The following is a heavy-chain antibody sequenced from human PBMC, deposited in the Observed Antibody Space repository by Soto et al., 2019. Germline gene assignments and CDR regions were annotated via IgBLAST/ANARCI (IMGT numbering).Heavy chain of an antibody. Sequence: SETLSLTCPVSGGSISSYYWTWIRQPPGKGLEWVGYVYYSGTTYYNPSLQSRVTISVDTSKNQFSLKVKSVTAADTAIYYCARAGGTWRYFFDYWGQGSLVTVSS. D-gene: IGHD6-19*01. V-gene: IGHV4-59*01. CDR2: VYYSGTT. J-gene: IGHJ4*02. CDR3: ARAGGTWRYFFDY. CDR1: GGSISSYY.